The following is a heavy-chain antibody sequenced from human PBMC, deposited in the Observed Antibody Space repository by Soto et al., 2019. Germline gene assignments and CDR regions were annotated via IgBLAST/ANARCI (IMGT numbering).Heavy chain of an antibody. V-gene: IGHV4-59*01. D-gene: IGHD5-18*01. Sequence: SETLSLTCTISGGSISYYYWSWIRQPPGKGLEWIGYIFNSGSTNYNPSLKSRVTISVDTSKNQFSLKLSSVTAADTAVYYCARVERGYSYALDYWGQGTLVTVSS. CDR2: IFNSGST. CDR3: ARVERGYSYALDY. J-gene: IGHJ4*02. CDR1: GGSISYYY.